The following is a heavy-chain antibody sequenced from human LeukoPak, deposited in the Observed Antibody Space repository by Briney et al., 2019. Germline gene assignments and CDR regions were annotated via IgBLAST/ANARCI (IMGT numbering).Heavy chain of an antibody. V-gene: IGHV3-7*01. J-gene: IGHJ2*01. CDR2: IKQDGSEK. Sequence: GGSLRLSCAASRFTFSGYCMSWVRQAPGKGLEWVANIKQDGSEKYYVDSVKGRFTISRDNAKNPLYLQMNSLRAEDTAVYYCAREHLGAAAGSYWYFDLWGRGTLVTVSS. CDR1: RFTFSGYC. CDR3: AREHLGAAAGSYWYFDL. D-gene: IGHD6-13*01.